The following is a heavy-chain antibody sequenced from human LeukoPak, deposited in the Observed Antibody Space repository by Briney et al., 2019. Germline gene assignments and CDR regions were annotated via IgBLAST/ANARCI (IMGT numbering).Heavy chain of an antibody. D-gene: IGHD2-21*01. J-gene: IGHJ4*02. V-gene: IGHV4-34*01. CDR2: INHSGST. Sequence: SETLSLTCAVYGGSFSGYYWSWIRQPPGKGLEWIGEINHSGSTYYNPSLKSRVTISEDTSKNQFSLKLSSVTAADTAVYYCARRLWWWGTPQFAYWGQGTLVTASS. CDR3: ARRLWWWGTPQFAY. CDR1: GGSFSGYY.